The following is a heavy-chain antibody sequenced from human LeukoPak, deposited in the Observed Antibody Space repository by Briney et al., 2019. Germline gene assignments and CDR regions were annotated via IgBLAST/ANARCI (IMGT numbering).Heavy chain of an antibody. Sequence: PGRSLRLSCAASGFTFSSYAMHWVRQAPGKGLEWVSVISYDGSNKYYADSVKGRFTISRDNYKNTLYLQMNSLRAEDTAVYYCARSRSGSYNSASWGEGTLVTVSS. D-gene: IGHD1-26*01. J-gene: IGHJ5*02. CDR3: ARSRSGSYNSAS. CDR2: ISYDGSNK. V-gene: IGHV3-30-3*01. CDR1: GFTFSSYA.